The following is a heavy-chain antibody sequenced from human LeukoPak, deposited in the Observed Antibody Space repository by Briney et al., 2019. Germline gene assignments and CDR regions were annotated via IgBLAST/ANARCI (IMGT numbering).Heavy chain of an antibody. V-gene: IGHV1-46*01. CDR2: INPSGGST. CDR3: ARDLTIFGVVMYCFDY. J-gene: IGHJ4*02. CDR1: GYTFTSYD. Sequence: ASVKVSCKASGYTFTSYDINWVRQAPGQGLEWMGIINPSGGSTSYAQKFQGRVTMTRDTSTSTVYMELGSLRSEDTAVYYCARDLTIFGVVMYCFDYWGQGTLVTVSS. D-gene: IGHD3-3*01.